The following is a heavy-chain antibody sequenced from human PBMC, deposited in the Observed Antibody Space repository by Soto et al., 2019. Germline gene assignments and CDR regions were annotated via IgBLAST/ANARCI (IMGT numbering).Heavy chain of an antibody. CDR3: AKGRHSEIIGDY. CDR2: ISPKNGDT. V-gene: IGHV1-18*04. D-gene: IGHD1-26*01. J-gene: IGHJ4*02. CDR1: GYIFISYG. Sequence: QVQLVQSGAEVKKPGASVKVSCKASGYIFISYGITWVRQAPGQGLEWMGWISPKNGDTKYAQTVQGRGNMTTDTATSTAYREVRRPTPDHTAVYYCAKGRHSEIIGDYWGQGTMVTVSS.